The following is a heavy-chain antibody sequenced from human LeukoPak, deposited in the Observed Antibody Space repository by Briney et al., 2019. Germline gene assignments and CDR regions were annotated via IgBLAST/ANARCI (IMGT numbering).Heavy chain of an antibody. Sequence: SETLSLTCTVSGGSISSSNYYWGWIRQPPGKGLEWVGSIYYSGSTYYNPSLKSRVSISVDTSKNQFSLKLSSVTAADTAVYYWARHAAGKGNCSAGSCYSVSDYWGQGTLVTVSS. D-gene: IGHD2-15*01. CDR3: ARHAAGKGNCSAGSCYSVSDY. CDR1: GGSISSSNYY. V-gene: IGHV4-39*01. J-gene: IGHJ4*02. CDR2: IYYSGST.